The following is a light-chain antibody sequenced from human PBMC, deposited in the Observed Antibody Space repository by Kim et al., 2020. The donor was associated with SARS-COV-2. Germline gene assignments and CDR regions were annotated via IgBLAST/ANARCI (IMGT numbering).Light chain of an antibody. J-gene: IGLJ2*01. Sequence: QSSTISCTGTSGDVGGYNYVSWYQQHPGKAPKLMIYDVSNRPSGVSNRFSGSKSGNTASLTISGLQAEDEADYYCSSYTSSSTLVVFGGGTQLTVL. CDR3: SSYTSSSTLVV. CDR1: SGDVGGYNY. CDR2: DVS. V-gene: IGLV2-14*03.